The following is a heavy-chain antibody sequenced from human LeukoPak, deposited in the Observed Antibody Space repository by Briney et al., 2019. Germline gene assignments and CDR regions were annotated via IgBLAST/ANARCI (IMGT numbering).Heavy chain of an antibody. V-gene: IGHV4-34*01. CDR3: ARRWNYGRNYYIDV. Sequence: SETLSLTCAVYGGSFSNYYWSWLRQPPGKGLEWIGEINDSGRINYNPSLLSRVTLSVDPSKNQFSLSLTSVTATDTAVYYCARRWNYGRNYYIDVWGKGATVSVSS. CDR2: INDSGRI. CDR1: GGSFSNYY. D-gene: IGHD1-7*01. J-gene: IGHJ6*03.